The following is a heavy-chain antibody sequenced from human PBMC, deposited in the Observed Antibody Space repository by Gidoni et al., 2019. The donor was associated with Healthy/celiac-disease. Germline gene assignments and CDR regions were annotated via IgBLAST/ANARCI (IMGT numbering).Heavy chain of an antibody. D-gene: IGHD5-12*01. CDR2: ISGSGGST. CDR1: GFTFSSYA. J-gene: IGHJ5*02. Sequence: EVQLLESGGGLVQPGGSLRLSCAASGFTFSSYAMSWVRQAPGKGLEWVSAISGSGGSTYYADSVKGRFTISRDNSKNTLYLQMNSLRAEDTAVYYCAKSPPYSGYDRLGFDPWGQGTLVTVSS. CDR3: AKSPPYSGYDRLGFDP. V-gene: IGHV3-23*01.